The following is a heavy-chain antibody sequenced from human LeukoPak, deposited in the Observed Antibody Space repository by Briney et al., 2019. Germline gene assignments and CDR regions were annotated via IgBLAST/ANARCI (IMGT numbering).Heavy chain of an antibody. CDR3: ANFGSSIDY. V-gene: IGHV3-7*03. J-gene: IGHJ4*02. CDR2: IKQDGSEK. CDR1: GFTFTKYW. Sequence: GGSLRLSCAASGFTFTKYWMTWVRQAPGKGLEWVANIKQDGSEKFYVDSVKGRFTISRDNSKNTLYLQMNSLRAEDTAVYYCANFGSSIDYWGQGTLVTVSS. D-gene: IGHD6-6*01.